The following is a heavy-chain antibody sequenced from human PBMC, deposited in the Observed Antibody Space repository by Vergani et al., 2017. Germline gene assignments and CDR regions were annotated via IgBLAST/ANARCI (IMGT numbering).Heavy chain of an antibody. Sequence: QVQLVASGGGLVRPGGPLRLPCAASGFIFSDYYMTWIRQTPGKGLEWLAHISDGGETKMYAESLKGRFTVSRDNTKNLLILQMKTLKVDDTATYYCGRKQSPASLMDKPIDIWGQGTLVTVSS. CDR1: GFIFSDYY. D-gene: IGHD1/OR15-1a*01. CDR3: GRKQSPASLMDKPIDI. J-gene: IGHJ5*02. V-gene: IGHV3-11*01. CDR2: ISDGGETK.